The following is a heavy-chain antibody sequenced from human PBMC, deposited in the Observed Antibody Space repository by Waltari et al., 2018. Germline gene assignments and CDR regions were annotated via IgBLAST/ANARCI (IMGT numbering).Heavy chain of an antibody. Sequence: QVQLVQSGAEVKKPGASVTISWRPVGYTLSTDSITWVRQAPGQGLEGMGCISGYNGNTNFAQKFQGRVTMTTDTSTRTAYMELRSLRSDDTAVYYCARDRDTSGFYGYFDYWGQGTLVTVSS. J-gene: IGHJ4*02. CDR3: ARDRDTSGFYGYFDY. CDR1: GYTLSTDS. D-gene: IGHD3-22*01. CDR2: ISGYNGNT. V-gene: IGHV1-18*01.